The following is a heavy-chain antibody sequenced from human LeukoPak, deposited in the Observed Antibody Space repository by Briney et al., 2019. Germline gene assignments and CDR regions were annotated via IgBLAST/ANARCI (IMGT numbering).Heavy chain of an antibody. Sequence: KTSETLSLTCTVSGYSISSGYYWGWIRQPPGKGLEWIGNIYHSGSTNYNPSLKSRVTISVDTSKNQFSLKLSSVTAADTAVYYCARRVVRGVIINQPWFDPWGQGTLVTVSS. J-gene: IGHJ5*02. V-gene: IGHV4-38-2*02. CDR1: GYSISSGYY. CDR2: IYHSGST. CDR3: ARRVVRGVIINQPWFDP. D-gene: IGHD3-10*01.